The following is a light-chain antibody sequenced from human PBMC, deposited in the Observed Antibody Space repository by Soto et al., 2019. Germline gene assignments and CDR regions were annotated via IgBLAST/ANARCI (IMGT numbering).Light chain of an antibody. CDR2: AAS. CDR3: QQYNSAPLT. V-gene: IGKV1-27*01. Sequence: DIQMTQSPASLSASVGDRVTITCRASQGISNNSAWYQQKPGQVPKLLIYAASTLQSGVPSRFSGSGSGTDFTLTISSLQPEDVATYFCQQYNSAPLTFGPGTKVDIK. CDR1: QGISNN. J-gene: IGKJ3*01.